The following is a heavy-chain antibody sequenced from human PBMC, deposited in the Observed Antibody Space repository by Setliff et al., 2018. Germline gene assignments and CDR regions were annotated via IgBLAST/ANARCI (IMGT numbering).Heavy chain of an antibody. CDR1: GFTFRSYA. CDR2: TSIDETLK. CDR3: ARDFSLGPPDYLDY. D-gene: IGHD1-26*01. J-gene: IGHJ4*02. Sequence: PGGSLRLSCAASGFTFRSYAMHWVRQAPGKGLEWVAVTSIDETLKYYADSVRGRFTISRDNSKNTLYLQMNSLRPEDTAVYYCARDFSLGPPDYLDYWGQGTLVTVSS. V-gene: IGHV3-30*06.